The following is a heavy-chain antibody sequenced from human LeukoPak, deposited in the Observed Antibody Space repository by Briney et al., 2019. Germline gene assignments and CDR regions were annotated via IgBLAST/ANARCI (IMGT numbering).Heavy chain of an antibody. CDR2: IYYSGST. CDR3: ARRYMGRSSSSVYAFDI. D-gene: IGHD6-6*01. J-gene: IGHJ3*02. CDR1: GGSISSGGYY. V-gene: IGHV4-31*03. Sequence: PSETLSLTCTVSGGSISSGGYYWSWIRQHPGKGLEWIGYIYYSGSTYYNLSLKSRVTISVGTSKNQFSLKLSSVTAADTAVYYCARRYMGRSSSSVYAFDIWAKGQWSPSLQ.